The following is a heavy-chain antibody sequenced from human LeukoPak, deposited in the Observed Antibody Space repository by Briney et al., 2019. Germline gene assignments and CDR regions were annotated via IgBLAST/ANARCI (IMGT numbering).Heavy chain of an antibody. CDR1: VGSISSGDYY. J-gene: IGHJ5*02. D-gene: IGHD3-22*01. V-gene: IGHV4-30-4*01. CDR2: MYYSGST. CDR3: ARPYYYDSRIDP. Sequence: TLSLTCTVSVGSISSGDYYWSWVRQPPVKGLDWIAYMYYSGSTYYNPSLKSRVPMSADTSKNQLSLKLISVTAADTAVYYCARPYYYDSRIDPWGQGILVTVSS.